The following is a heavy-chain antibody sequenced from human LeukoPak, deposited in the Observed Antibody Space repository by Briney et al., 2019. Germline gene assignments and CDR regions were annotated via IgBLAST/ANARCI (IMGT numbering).Heavy chain of an antibody. J-gene: IGHJ3*02. CDR3: ARVRGAYYYDSSGHAFGI. V-gene: IGHV1-2*04. CDR1: GYTFTSYG. CDR2: INPNSGGT. D-gene: IGHD3-22*01. Sequence: ASVKVSCKASGYTFTSYGISWVRQAPGQGLEWMGWINPNSGGTNYAQKFQGWVTMTRDTSISTAYMELSRLRSDDTAVYYCARVRGAYYYDSSGHAFGIWGQGTMVTVSS.